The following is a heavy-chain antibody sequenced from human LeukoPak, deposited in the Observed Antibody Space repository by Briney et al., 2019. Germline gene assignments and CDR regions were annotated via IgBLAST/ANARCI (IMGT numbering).Heavy chain of an antibody. D-gene: IGHD3-22*01. CDR1: GYTFNMYG. J-gene: IGHJ5*02. CDR3: ARDFYYYDSSLRFDP. CDR2: FSPYNGHT. Sequence: ASVKVSCKASGYTFNMYGISWVRQAPGQGLEWMGWFSPYNGHTNLAQKLQGRVTMTTDTSTSTAYMELRSLRSDDTAVYYCARDFYYYDSSLRFDPWGQGTLVTVSS. V-gene: IGHV1-18*01.